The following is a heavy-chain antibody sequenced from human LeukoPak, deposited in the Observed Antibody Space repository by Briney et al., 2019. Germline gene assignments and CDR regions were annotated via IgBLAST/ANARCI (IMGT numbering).Heavy chain of an antibody. CDR2: INPSGGST. CDR3: ARGYCSGGSCAHDAFDI. CDR1: GYTFTNYS. J-gene: IGHJ3*02. Sequence: ASVKVSCKASGYTFTNYSISWVRQAPGQGLEWMGIINPSGGSTSYAQKFQGRVTMTRDMSTSTVYMELSSLRSEDTAVYYCARGYCSGGSCAHDAFDIWGQGTMVTVSS. D-gene: IGHD2-15*01. V-gene: IGHV1-46*01.